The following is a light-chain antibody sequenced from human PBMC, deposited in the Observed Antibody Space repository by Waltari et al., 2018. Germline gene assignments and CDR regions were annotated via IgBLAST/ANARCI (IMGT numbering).Light chain of an antibody. J-gene: IGLJ3*02. V-gene: IGLV1-40*01. CDR2: GNS. Sequence: QSVLTQQPSVSGAPGQGVTISCTGSSPKLGAGSDVLRYQQLPGTAPKLLIYGNSNRPSGVPDRFSGSKSGTSASLAITGLQAEDEADYYCQSYDSSLSGWVFGGGTKLTVL. CDR3: QSYDSSLSGWV. CDR1: SPKLGAGSD.